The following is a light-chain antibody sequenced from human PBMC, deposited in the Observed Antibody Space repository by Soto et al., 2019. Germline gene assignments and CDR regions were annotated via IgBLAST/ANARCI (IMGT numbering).Light chain of an antibody. Sequence: EIVLTQSPATLSLSPGERATLSCRASQSVSSYLAWYQQKPGQAHRLLIYDASNRATGIPARFSGSGSGTDFTLTISSREPEDFSVYYCQQRSNWPPWTFGQGTKVEIK. V-gene: IGKV3-11*01. J-gene: IGKJ1*01. CDR2: DAS. CDR1: QSVSSY. CDR3: QQRSNWPPWT.